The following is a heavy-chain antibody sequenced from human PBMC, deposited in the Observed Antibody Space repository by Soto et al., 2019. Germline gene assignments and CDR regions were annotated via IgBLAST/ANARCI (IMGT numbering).Heavy chain of an antibody. Sequence: QVQLVESGGGVVQPGRSLRLSCAASEFTFNRHAMHWVRQAPGKGLEWVAVISHDGMIKYYADSVKGRFTISRDNSMNTLDLQMNSLRAEDTAIYFCARVSGHVYATLHGPFDYWGQGTLVTVSS. CDR2: ISHDGMIK. CDR1: EFTFNRHA. J-gene: IGHJ4*02. D-gene: IGHD2-8*01. CDR3: ARVSGHVYATLHGPFDY. V-gene: IGHV3-30*04.